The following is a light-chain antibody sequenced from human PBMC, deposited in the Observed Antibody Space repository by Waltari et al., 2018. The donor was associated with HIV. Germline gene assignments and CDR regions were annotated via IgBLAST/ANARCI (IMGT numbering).Light chain of an antibody. CDR3: QVWDRTSDFV. CDR1: NIGRKR. Sequence: SYVLTQPPSVSVAPGQTARITCGGDNIGRKRVHWYQQKPGQAPVLVIYDDNDRSAGIPERFSGSNAGDTATLTISRVEAGDEADYHCQVWDRTSDFVFGSGTKVTVL. J-gene: IGLJ1*01. V-gene: IGLV3-21*02. CDR2: DDN.